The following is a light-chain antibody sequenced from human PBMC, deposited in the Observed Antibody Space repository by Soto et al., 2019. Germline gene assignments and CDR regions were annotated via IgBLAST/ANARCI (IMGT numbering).Light chain of an antibody. CDR2: DVS. Sequence: QSVLTQPASVSGSPGLSIAISCTGTSSDVGGYNYVSWYQQHPGKAPKLIIYDVSNRPSGVSNRFSGSKSGNTASLTISGLQAEDEADYYCRSFTSSSTRVFGTGTKVTVL. CDR3: RSFTSSSTRV. V-gene: IGLV2-14*03. CDR1: SSDVGGYNY. J-gene: IGLJ1*01.